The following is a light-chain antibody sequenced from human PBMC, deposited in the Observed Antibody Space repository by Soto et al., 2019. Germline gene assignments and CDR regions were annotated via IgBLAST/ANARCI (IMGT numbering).Light chain of an antibody. CDR3: SSYAGSNIP. CDR2: EVS. CDR1: SSDVGGYNY. Sequence: QSALTQPPSASGSPGQSVTISCTGTSSDVGGYNYVSWYQQHPGKAPKLMIYEVSKQPSGVPDRFSGSKSGNTASLTVSGLQAEDEADYYCSSYAGSNIPFGGGTKLTVL. J-gene: IGLJ2*01. V-gene: IGLV2-8*01.